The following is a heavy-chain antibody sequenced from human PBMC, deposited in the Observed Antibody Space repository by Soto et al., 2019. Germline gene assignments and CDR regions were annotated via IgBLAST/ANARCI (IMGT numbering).Heavy chain of an antibody. CDR1: GFTFSNAW. CDR2: IKSKTDGGAT. D-gene: IGHD3-3*01. CDR3: TTGGFGSGYYTFYYYYGMDV. J-gene: IGHJ6*02. V-gene: IGHV3-15*07. Sequence: GGSLRLSCAASGFTFSNAWMNWVRQAPGKGLEWVGRIKSKTDGGATDYAAPVKGRFTISRDDSKNTLYLQMNSLKTEDTAMYYCTTGGFGSGYYTFYYYYGMDVWGQGTTVTVSS.